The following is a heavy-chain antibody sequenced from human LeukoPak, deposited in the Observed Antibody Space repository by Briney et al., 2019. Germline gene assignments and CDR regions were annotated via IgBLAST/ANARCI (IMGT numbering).Heavy chain of an antibody. Sequence: GGSLRLSCAASGFTFSSYAMSWVRQAPGKGLEWVSAISGSGGSTYYADSVKGRFTISRDNSKNTLYLQMNSLRAEDTAVYHCAKRGDSSGYYFDYWGQGTLVTVSS. J-gene: IGHJ4*02. V-gene: IGHV3-23*01. CDR1: GFTFSSYA. D-gene: IGHD3-22*01. CDR2: ISGSGGST. CDR3: AKRGDSSGYYFDY.